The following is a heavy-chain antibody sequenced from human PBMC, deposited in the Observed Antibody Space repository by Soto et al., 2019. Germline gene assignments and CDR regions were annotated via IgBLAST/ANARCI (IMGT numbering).Heavy chain of an antibody. Sequence: RRLSCAASGFTFSDYYMSWIRQAPGKGLEWVSYISSSGSTIYYADSVKGRFTISRDNAKNSLYLQMNSLRAEDTAVYYCARDAGNSGSYYATFDYWGQGTMVTVYS. CDR1: GFTFSDYY. CDR3: ARDAGNSGSYYATFDY. V-gene: IGHV3-11*01. J-gene: IGHJ4*02. CDR2: ISSSGSTI. D-gene: IGHD1-26*01.